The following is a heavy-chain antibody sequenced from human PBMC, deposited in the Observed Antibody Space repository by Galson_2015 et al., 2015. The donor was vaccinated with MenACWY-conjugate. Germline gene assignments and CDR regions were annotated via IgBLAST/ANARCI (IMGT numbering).Heavy chain of an antibody. V-gene: IGHV3-74*03. CDR1: GFTLGRYW. CDR3: ARDGGGGTPFDC. Sequence: SLRLSCAASGFTLGRYWIHWVRQVPGKGPFWISCITVDATHTEFADSVKGRFALSRDNARNTVYLQMNSLTAEDTAVYYCARDGGGGTPFDCWGQGTLVTVSS. J-gene: IGHJ4*02. D-gene: IGHD1-26*01. CDR2: ITVDATHT.